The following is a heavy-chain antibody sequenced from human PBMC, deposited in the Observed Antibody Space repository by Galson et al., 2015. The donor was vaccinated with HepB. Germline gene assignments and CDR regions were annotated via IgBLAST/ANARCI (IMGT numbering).Heavy chain of an antibody. CDR3: ARDSNDFWSGFHYYMDV. CDR1: GYTFTSYA. J-gene: IGHJ6*03. D-gene: IGHD3-3*01. Sequence: SVKVSCKASGYTFTSYAMNWVRQAPGQGLEWMGWINTNTGNPTYAQGFTGRFVFSLDTSVSTAYLQISSLKAEDTAVYYCARDSNDFWSGFHYYMDVWGKGTTVTVSS. V-gene: IGHV7-4-1*02. CDR2: INTNTGNP.